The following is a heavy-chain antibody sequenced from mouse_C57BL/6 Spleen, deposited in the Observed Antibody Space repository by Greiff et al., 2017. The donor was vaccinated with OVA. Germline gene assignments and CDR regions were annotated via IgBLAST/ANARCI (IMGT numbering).Heavy chain of an antibody. Sequence: EVKLQESGPGLVKPSQSLSLTCSVTGYSITSGYYWNWIRQFPGNKLEWMGYISYDGSNNYNPSLKNRISITRDTSKNQFFLKLNSVTTEDTATYYCARRITTVVARGLDYWGQGTSVTVSS. CDR2: ISYDGSN. J-gene: IGHJ4*01. V-gene: IGHV3-6*01. CDR3: ARRITTVVARGLDY. CDR1: GYSITSGYY. D-gene: IGHD1-1*01.